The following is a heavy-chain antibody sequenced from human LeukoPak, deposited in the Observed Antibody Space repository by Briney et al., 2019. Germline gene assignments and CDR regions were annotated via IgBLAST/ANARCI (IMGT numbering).Heavy chain of an antibody. CDR1: GYTFTSYG. D-gene: IGHD6-19*01. V-gene: IGHV1-18*01. CDR3: ARDKLAVAGNWFDP. Sequence: GATVKVSCKASGYTFTSYGISWVRQAPGQGLEWMGWISAYNGNTNYPQKLQGRVTMTTVTSTSTAYMELRSLRSNDTAVYYCARDKLAVAGNWFDPWGQGTLVTVSS. J-gene: IGHJ5*02. CDR2: ISAYNGNT.